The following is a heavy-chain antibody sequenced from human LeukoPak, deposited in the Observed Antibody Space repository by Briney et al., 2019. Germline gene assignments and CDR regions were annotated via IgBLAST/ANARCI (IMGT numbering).Heavy chain of an antibody. CDR1: GFTFSSHA. CDR3: VKHSGGVYGNSDY. CDR2: IGYGGTDK. Sequence: GGSLRLSCVASGFTFSSHAASWFRQAPGKGLEWVSTIGYGGTDKYYADSVRGRFTISKGSSENTLQMNSLSAEDTAIYYCVKHSGGVYGNSDYWGQGVLVTVS. D-gene: IGHD1-1*01. V-gene: IGHV3-23*01. J-gene: IGHJ4*02.